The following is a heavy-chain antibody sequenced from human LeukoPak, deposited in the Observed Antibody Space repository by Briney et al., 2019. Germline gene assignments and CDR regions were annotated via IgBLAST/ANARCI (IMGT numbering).Heavy chain of an antibody. V-gene: IGHV4-39*07. CDR3: ARGHSSGYQS. D-gene: IGHD3-22*01. CDR2: INHSGST. CDR1: GGSISSSSYY. J-gene: IGHJ4*02. Sequence: SETLSLTCTVSGGSISSSSYYWGWIRQPPGKGLEWIGEINHSGSTNYNPSLKSRVTISVDTSKNQFSLKLSSVTAADTAVYYCARGHSSGYQSWGQGTLVTVSS.